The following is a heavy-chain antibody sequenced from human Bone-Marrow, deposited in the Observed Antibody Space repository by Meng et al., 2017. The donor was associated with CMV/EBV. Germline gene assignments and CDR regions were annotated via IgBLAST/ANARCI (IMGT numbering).Heavy chain of an antibody. V-gene: IGHV1-2*02. D-gene: IGHD3-22*01. CDR2: INPNSGGT. Sequence: ASVKVSCKASGYTFTGYYMHWVRQDPGQGLEWMGWINPNSGGTNYAQKFQGRVTMTRDTSISTAYMELSRLRSDDTAVYYCARVGSYDSSGYSDYWGQGTLVTVSS. J-gene: IGHJ4*02. CDR1: GYTFTGYY. CDR3: ARVGSYDSSGYSDY.